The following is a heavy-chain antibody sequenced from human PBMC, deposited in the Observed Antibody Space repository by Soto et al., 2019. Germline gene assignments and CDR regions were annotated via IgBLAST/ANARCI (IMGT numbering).Heavy chain of an antibody. CDR1: GGSISSSSYY. CDR2: IYYSGST. CDR3: ARVVLRFLEWLAYPYGMDV. D-gene: IGHD3-3*01. Sequence: QLQLQESGPGLVKPSETLSLTCTVSGGSISSSSYYWGWIRQPPGKGLAWIGSIYYSGSTYYNPSLRRRVTMSVDTSKDRFSLKLGCLTAADTAVYYCARVVLRFLEWLAYPYGMDVWGQGATVTVSS. J-gene: IGHJ6*02. V-gene: IGHV4-39*01.